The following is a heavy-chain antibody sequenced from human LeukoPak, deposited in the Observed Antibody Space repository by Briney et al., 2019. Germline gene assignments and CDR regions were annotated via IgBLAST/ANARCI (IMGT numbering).Heavy chain of an antibody. CDR1: GYTXTGYY. Sequence: ASVKVSCKASGYTXTGYYMHGVRQAPGQGLEWMGWINPNSGGTNYAQKFQGRVTMTRDTSISTAYMELSRLRSDDTAVYYCARVYYDSSAIPWFDPWGQGTLVTVSS. CDR2: INPNSGGT. D-gene: IGHD3-22*01. J-gene: IGHJ5*02. V-gene: IGHV1-2*02. CDR3: ARVYYDSSAIPWFDP.